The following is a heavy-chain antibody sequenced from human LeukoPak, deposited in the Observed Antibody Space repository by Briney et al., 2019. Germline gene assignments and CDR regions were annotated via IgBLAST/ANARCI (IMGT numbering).Heavy chain of an antibody. D-gene: IGHD5-24*01. Sequence: GVSVTLFCAASGFIFSSYTMNWVRQAPGGGLEWVSSISDTSSYIYYADSREGRFPISRDKAKISLFLQMNSLRGEDTAVYYCTRAPPGRDGYSEYWGQGTVVTVST. CDR1: GFIFSSYT. CDR2: ISDTSSYI. J-gene: IGHJ4*02. V-gene: IGHV3-21*01. CDR3: TRAPPGRDGYSEY.